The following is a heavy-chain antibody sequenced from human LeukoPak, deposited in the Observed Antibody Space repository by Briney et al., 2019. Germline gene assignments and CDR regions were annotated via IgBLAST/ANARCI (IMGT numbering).Heavy chain of an antibody. Sequence: SVKVSCKASGGTFSSYAGSWVRQAPGQGLEGMGGIITISGTANYAQKFQGRVTITADESTSTAYMELSSLRSEDTAVYYCARGASGYSGYDFQDSYFDYWGQGTLVTVSS. CDR3: ARGASGYSGYDFQDSYFDY. CDR1: GGTFSSYA. CDR2: IITISGTA. J-gene: IGHJ4*02. V-gene: IGHV1-69*01. D-gene: IGHD5-12*01.